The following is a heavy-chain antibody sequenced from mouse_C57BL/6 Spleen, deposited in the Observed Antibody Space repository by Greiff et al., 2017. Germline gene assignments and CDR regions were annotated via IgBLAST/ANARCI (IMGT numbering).Heavy chain of an antibody. Sequence: QVQLQQPGAELVKPGASVKLSCKASGYTFTSYWMHWVKQRPGQGLEWIGMIHPNSGSTNYNEKFKSKATLTVDKSSSTAYMQLSSLTSEDSAVYYCARYNDYWYYAMDYWGQGTSVTVSS. CDR2: IHPNSGST. J-gene: IGHJ4*01. D-gene: IGHD2-4*01. V-gene: IGHV1-64*01. CDR3: ARYNDYWYYAMDY. CDR1: GYTFTSYW.